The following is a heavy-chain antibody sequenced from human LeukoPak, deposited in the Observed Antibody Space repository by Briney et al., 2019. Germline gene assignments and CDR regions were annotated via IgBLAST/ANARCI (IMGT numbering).Heavy chain of an antibody. Sequence: PGGSLRLSCAASGFTFSSYSMNWVRQASGKGLEWVSSISSSSSYIYYADSVKGRFTISRDNAKNSLYLQMNSLRAEDTAVYYCARVRLRGPIFDYWGQGTLVTVSS. CDR2: ISSSSSYI. CDR1: GFTFSSYS. V-gene: IGHV3-21*01. D-gene: IGHD3-10*01. CDR3: ARVRLRGPIFDY. J-gene: IGHJ4*02.